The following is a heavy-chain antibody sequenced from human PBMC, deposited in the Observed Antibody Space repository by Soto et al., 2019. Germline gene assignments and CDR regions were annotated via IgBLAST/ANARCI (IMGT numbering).Heavy chain of an antibody. CDR3: VRYCSTTLCNGVATRTFDY. CDR2: ISTSGSTV. J-gene: IGHJ4*02. V-gene: IGHV3-48*02. Sequence: GESLKISCEASGYMFPIYHISWVRQAPGKGLEWVSYISTSGSTVYYADSVKGRFTISRDNTRNSLYLQMNSLRDEDTALYYCVRYCSTTLCNGVATRTFDYWGQGTLVTVSS. D-gene: IGHD2-2*01. CDR1: GYMFPIYH.